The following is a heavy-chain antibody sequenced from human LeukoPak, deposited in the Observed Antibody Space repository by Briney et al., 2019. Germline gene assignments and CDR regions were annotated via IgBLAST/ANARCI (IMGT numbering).Heavy chain of an antibody. J-gene: IGHJ3*01. D-gene: IGHD3-22*01. CDR3: AKGGRWDYYDSSH. CDR1: GFTFSSYA. V-gene: IGHV3-23*01. CDR2: ISGSGGST. Sequence: PGGSLRLSCAASGFTFSSYAMTWVRQAPGKGLEWVSGISGSGGSTFYADSMKGRFTISRDNSKNTLYLQMNSLRAEDTAVYYCAKGGRWDYYDSSHWGQGTMVTVSS.